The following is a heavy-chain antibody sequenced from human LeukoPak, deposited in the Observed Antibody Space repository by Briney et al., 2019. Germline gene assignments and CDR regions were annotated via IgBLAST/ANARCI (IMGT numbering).Heavy chain of an antibody. J-gene: IGHJ4*02. D-gene: IGHD4/OR15-4a*01. V-gene: IGHV4-30-4*01. CDR1: GGSISSGDYY. Sequence: SQTLSLTCTVSGGSISSGDYYWSWIRQPPGKGLEWIGNIFDSGDTNYNPSLQSRVTISVDTSKKQFSLKLRSVTAADTAVYYCTRRLSNGATLNYFDYWGQGTLVTVSS. CDR2: IFDSGDT. CDR3: TRRLSNGATLNYFDY.